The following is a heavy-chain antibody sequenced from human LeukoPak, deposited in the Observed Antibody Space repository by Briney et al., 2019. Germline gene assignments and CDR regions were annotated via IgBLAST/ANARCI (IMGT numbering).Heavy chain of an antibody. CDR2: IKGKTDGGTT. J-gene: IGHJ4*02. CDR3: TTDPHGDYVVS. V-gene: IGHV3-15*01. CDR1: GFTFSNAW. D-gene: IGHD4-17*01. Sequence: AGGSLRLSCAASGFTFSNAWMSWVRQAPGKGLEWVGRIKGKTDGGTTDYAAPVKGRFTISRDDSKNTLYLQMTSLKTEDTAVYYCTTDPHGDYVVSWGQGTLVTVSS.